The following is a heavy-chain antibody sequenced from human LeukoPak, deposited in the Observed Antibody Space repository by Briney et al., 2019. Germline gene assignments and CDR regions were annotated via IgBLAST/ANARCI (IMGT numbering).Heavy chain of an antibody. Sequence: GGCLRLSCVASGFSLISSGMHWVRQAPGKGLEWVALISFDGRNQDYADSVKGRFTISRDTSNNTVSLQMNSLRPDDTAVYYCAKQAYNWNDVLGYWGQGTLVTVSS. CDR2: ISFDGRNQ. CDR3: AKQAYNWNDVLGY. J-gene: IGHJ4*02. D-gene: IGHD1-20*01. V-gene: IGHV3-30*18. CDR1: GFSLISSG.